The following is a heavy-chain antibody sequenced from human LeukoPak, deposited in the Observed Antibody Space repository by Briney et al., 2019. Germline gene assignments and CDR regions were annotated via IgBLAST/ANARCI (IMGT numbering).Heavy chain of an antibody. Sequence: SDTLSLTHTVSCRSHRSYYRIGIRQPPGRGGAWIGYIYYSGSTIYNPALKSRVTISVNTSKEQFSLKVRSVTAADTAGYCCASTRIQVHYGIDVWGQGTTVTVSS. J-gene: IGHJ6*02. D-gene: IGHD5-18*01. V-gene: IGHV4-59*07. CDR2: IYYSGST. CDR1: CRSHRSYY. CDR3: ASTRIQVHYGIDV.